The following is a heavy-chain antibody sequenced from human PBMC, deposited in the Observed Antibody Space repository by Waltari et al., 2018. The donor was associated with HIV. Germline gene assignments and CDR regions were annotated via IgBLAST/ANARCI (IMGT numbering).Heavy chain of an antibody. D-gene: IGHD6-13*01. CDR3: ARVFSGSWYEALSFDY. J-gene: IGHJ4*02. V-gene: IGHV3-53*02. CDR1: EFTVSGNY. CDR2: IYSGGST. Sequence: EVQLVETGGGLIQPGGSLRLSCAASEFTVSGNYMSWVLQAPGKGLGWVSFIYSGGSTYYADSVKGRFTISRDNSKNTLYLQMNSLRAEDTAVYYCARVFSGSWYEALSFDYWGQGTLVTVSS.